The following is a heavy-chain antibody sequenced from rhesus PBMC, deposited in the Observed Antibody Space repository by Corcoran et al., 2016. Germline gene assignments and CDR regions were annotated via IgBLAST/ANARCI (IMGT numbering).Heavy chain of an antibody. CDR3: ARAQGIEIDY. J-gene: IGHJ4*01. CDR1: GYIFTSYY. Sequence: QVQLVQSGAEIKQPGASVKLSCKAYGYIFTSYYMHWGRQAPGQGLEWIGVISPYNGNKGYAQNFQGRVTITTDTSTRTGYMELSSLRSEDTAVYYCARAQGIEIDYWGQGVLVTVSS. V-gene: IGHV1-1*01. D-gene: IGHD5-42*01. CDR2: ISPYNGNK.